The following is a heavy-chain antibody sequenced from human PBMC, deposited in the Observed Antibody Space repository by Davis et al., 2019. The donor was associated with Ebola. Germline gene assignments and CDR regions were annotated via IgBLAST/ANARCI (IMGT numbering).Heavy chain of an antibody. CDR2: IKSKTDGGTT. CDR1: GFTFINAW. D-gene: IGHD2-2*01. V-gene: IGHV3-15*01. Sequence: GGSLRLSCAASGFTFINAWMSWVRQAPGKGLEWVGRIKSKTDGGTTDYAAPVKGRFTISRDDSKNTLYLQMNSLKTEDTAVYYCTADVVPAATRGVYYYYYYMDVWGKGTTVTVSS. J-gene: IGHJ6*03. CDR3: TADVVPAATRGVYYYYYYMDV.